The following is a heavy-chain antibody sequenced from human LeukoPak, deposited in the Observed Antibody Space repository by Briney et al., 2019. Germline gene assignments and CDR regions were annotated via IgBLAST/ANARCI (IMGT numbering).Heavy chain of an antibody. CDR2: IWYDGSNK. CDR1: GFTFSSYG. J-gene: IGHJ4*02. D-gene: IGHD3-22*01. V-gene: IGHV3-33*06. Sequence: GRSLRLSCAASGFTFSSYGMHWVRQAPGKGLEWVAVIWYDGSNKYYADSVKGRFTISRDNSKSTLYLQMNSLRAEDTAVYYCAKDVRNADYYDSSGPEDYWGQGTLVTVSP. CDR3: AKDVRNADYYDSSGPEDY.